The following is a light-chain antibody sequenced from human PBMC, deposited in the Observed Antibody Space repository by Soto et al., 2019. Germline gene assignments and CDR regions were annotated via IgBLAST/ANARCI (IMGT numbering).Light chain of an antibody. CDR3: QQYNTYS. CDR1: RIIGNW. V-gene: IGKV1-5*03. J-gene: IGKJ2*01. CDR2: GAS. Sequence: DIQMTQSPPTLSASVGDRVTISCRASRIIGNWLAWYQQKPGKAPKLLIYGASTLESGVPSRFSGSGSGTEFTLTISGLQPDDSATYYCQQYNTYSFGPGTKVDIK.